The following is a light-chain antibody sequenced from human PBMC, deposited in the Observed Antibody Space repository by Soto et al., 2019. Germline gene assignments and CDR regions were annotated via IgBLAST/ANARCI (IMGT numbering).Light chain of an antibody. CDR1: QSVSSY. J-gene: IGKJ5*01. CDR2: DAS. Sequence: EIVLTQSPATLSLSPGESATLSCRASQSVSSYLAWYQQKPGQAPRLLIYDASNRATGIPARFSGSGSGTAFSLTISSLEPEDFAVYYCQQRSNWPPITFGQGTRLEIK. V-gene: IGKV3-11*01. CDR3: QQRSNWPPIT.